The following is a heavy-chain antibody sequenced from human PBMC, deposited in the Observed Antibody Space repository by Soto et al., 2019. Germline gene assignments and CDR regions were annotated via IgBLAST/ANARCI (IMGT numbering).Heavy chain of an antibody. CDR3: PKDYLGSSNSFDY. CDR2: ISYDGSQK. V-gene: IGHV3-30*18. D-gene: IGHD6-6*01. Sequence: QAQLVESGGGVVQPGRSLKLSCAASGFIFSNYAMHWVRQPPGKGLEWVAVISYDGSQKYYADSVKGRFTISRAKFKNIVYLQMNNLRAEATALYFSPKDYLGSSNSFDYWGQGSLVTVSS. CDR1: GFIFSNYA. J-gene: IGHJ4*02.